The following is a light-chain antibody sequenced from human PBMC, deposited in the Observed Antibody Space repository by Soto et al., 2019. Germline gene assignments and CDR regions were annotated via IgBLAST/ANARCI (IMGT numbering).Light chain of an antibody. CDR1: QSFRTN. Sequence: ETVMTQSPATLSVSPGERATLSCRASQSFRTNLAWYQQRPGQPPRLLIYGASTRATGIPARFSGDGSGTEFTLTITSLPPDDFETYYCQHYYSYPSTFGQGTKVDIK. CDR3: QHYYSYPST. J-gene: IGKJ1*01. V-gene: IGKV3-15*01. CDR2: GAS.